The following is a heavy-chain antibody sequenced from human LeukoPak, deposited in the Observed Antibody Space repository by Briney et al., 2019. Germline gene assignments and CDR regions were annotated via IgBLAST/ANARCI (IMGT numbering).Heavy chain of an antibody. Sequence: GGSLRLSCVVSGFTFSSYEMNWVRQAPGKGLEWVSYITSSASTTVYYANSVKGRFTISRDNAKNSLYLQMNSLRAEDTAVYYCARRISGWYSGHMDVWGKGTTVTVSS. J-gene: IGHJ6*03. CDR1: GFTFSSYE. D-gene: IGHD6-19*01. V-gene: IGHV3-48*03. CDR3: ARRISGWYSGHMDV. CDR2: ITSSASTTV.